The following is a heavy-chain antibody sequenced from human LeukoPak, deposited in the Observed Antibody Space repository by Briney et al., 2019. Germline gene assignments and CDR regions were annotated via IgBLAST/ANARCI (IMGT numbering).Heavy chain of an antibody. CDR3: ARVSVEFDY. CDR1: GGSISSGGYS. J-gene: IGHJ4*02. CDR2: IYHSGST. V-gene: IGHV4-30-2*01. Sequence: SETLSLTCAVSGGSISSGGYSWSWIRQPPGKGLEWIGYIYHSGSTYYNPSLKSRVTISVDTSKNQFSLKLSSVTAADTAVYYCARVSVEFDYWGQGTLVTVSS. D-gene: IGHD1-26*01.